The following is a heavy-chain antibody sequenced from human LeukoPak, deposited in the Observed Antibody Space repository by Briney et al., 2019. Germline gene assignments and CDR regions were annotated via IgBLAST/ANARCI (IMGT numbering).Heavy chain of an antibody. D-gene: IGHD3-10*01. V-gene: IGHV3-33*01. CDR1: GFTFSSYG. Sequence: PGRSLRLSCAASGFTFSSYGMHWVRQAPGKGLEWVAVIWYDGSNKYYADSVKGRFTISRDNSKNTLYLQMNSLRAEDTAVYYCARSRGSGSYSYFDYWRQGTLVTVSS. J-gene: IGHJ4*02. CDR2: IWYDGSNK. CDR3: ARSRGSGSYSYFDY.